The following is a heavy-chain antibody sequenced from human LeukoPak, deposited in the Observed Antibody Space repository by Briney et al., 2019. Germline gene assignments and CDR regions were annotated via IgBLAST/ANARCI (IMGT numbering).Heavy chain of an antibody. CDR1: GFAVSNNY. J-gene: IGHJ4*02. CDR2: IYGGGST. D-gene: IGHD3-16*01. V-gene: IGHV3-66*02. Sequence: GGSLRLSCAASGFAVSNNYMSWVRQAPGKGLEWVSVIYGGGSTNYADSVKGRFTISRDISTNTPSLQMNSLRTEDTAVYYCAGGYDASDYWGQGTPVAVSS. CDR3: AGGYDASDY.